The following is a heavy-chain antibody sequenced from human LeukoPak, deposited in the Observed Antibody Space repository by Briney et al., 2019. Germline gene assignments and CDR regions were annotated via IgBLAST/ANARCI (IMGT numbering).Heavy chain of an antibody. CDR1: GGSISSYY. V-gene: IGHV4-59*12. Sequence: PSETLSLTCTVSGGSISSYYWNWIRQPPGKGLEWIGEIYHSGSTNYNPSLKSRVTISVDKSKNQFSLKLSSVTAADTAVYYCARDKGSERSNWFDPWGQGTLVTVSS. CDR2: IYHSGST. CDR3: ARDKGSERSNWFDP. D-gene: IGHD1-1*01. J-gene: IGHJ5*02.